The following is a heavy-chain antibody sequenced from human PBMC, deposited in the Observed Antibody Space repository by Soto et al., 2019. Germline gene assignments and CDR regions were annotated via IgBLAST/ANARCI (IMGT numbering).Heavy chain of an antibody. CDR2: IVADGTGL. D-gene: IGHD1-7*01. CDR1: GFRFSNYG. CDR3: ARDDELPVDGLDH. V-gene: IGHV3-33*01. J-gene: IGHJ4*02. Sequence: QVQLVESGGGVVQPGRSLRLSCAASGFRFSNYGMHWVRQAPGKGLEWLAVIVADGTGLHYADSVRGRFTISRDHSKNTLYLQLNSLGADDAAIYFCARDDELPVDGLDHWGQGTLVTVSS.